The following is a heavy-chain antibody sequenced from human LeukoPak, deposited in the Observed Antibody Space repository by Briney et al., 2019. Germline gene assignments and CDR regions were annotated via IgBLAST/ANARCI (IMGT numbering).Heavy chain of an antibody. CDR2: T. Sequence: TYYADTVQGRFTMSRDSSKNTLYLQMNRLRADDTALYFCTRAAQYGTRWYGKNDYWGQGTLVAVSS. CDR3: TRAAQYGTRWYGKNDY. J-gene: IGHJ4*02. D-gene: IGHD6-13*01. V-gene: IGHV3-23*01.